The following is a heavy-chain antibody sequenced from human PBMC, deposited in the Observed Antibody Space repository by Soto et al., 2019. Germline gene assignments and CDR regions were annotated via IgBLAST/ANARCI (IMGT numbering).Heavy chain of an antibody. D-gene: IGHD4-17*01. Sequence: SETLSLTCAVYGGSFSGYYWSWIRQPPGKGLEWIGEINHSGSTNYNPSLKSRVTISVDTSKNQFSLKLSSVTAADTAVYYCARGDDYGDYFDYWGQGTLVTVYS. CDR2: INHSGST. CDR1: GGSFSGYY. V-gene: IGHV4-34*01. J-gene: IGHJ4*02. CDR3: ARGDDYGDYFDY.